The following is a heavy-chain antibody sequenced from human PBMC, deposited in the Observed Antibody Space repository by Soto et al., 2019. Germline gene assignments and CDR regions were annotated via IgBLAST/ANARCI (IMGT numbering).Heavy chain of an antibody. CDR3: ARDLETSVRAFDI. J-gene: IGHJ3*02. CDR1: GGTFSSYT. Sequence: ASVKVSCKASGGTFSSYTISWVRQAPGQGLEWMGRIIPILGIANYAQKFQDRVTMTRDTSTSTVYMELSSLRSEDTAVYYCARDLETSVRAFDIWGQGTMVTVSS. CDR2: IIPILGIA. V-gene: IGHV1-69*04. D-gene: IGHD3-3*01.